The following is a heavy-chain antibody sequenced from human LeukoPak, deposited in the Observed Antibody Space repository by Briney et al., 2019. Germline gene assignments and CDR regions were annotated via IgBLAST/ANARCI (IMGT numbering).Heavy chain of an antibody. D-gene: IGHD6-19*01. CDR1: GGSFSGYY. J-gene: IGHJ4*02. Sequence: PSETLSLTCAVYGGSFSGYYWSWIRQPPGKGLEWIGEINHSGSTNYNPSFKSRVTISVDTSKNQFSLKLSSVTAADTAVYYCARRNSSGWYYFDYWGQGTLVTVSS. CDR2: INHSGST. CDR3: ARRNSSGWYYFDY. V-gene: IGHV4-34*01.